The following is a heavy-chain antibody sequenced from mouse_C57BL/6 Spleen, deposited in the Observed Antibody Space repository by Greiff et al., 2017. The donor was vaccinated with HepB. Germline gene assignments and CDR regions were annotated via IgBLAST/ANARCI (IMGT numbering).Heavy chain of an antibody. CDR3: ARAPYSN. D-gene: IGHD2-5*01. Sequence: QVQLQQSGPELVKPGASVKISCKASGYAFSSSWMNWVKQRPGKGLEWIGRIYPGDGDTNYNGKFKGKATLTADKSSSTAYMQLSSLTSEDSAVYCCARAPYSNWGQGTTLTVSS. CDR2: IYPGDGDT. J-gene: IGHJ2*01. V-gene: IGHV1-82*01. CDR1: GYAFSSSW.